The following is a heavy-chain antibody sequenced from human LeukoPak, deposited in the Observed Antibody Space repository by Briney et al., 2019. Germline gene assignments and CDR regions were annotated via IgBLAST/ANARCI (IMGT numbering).Heavy chain of an antibody. CDR2: ISYDGSNK. J-gene: IGHJ3*02. Sequence: PGGSLRLSCAASGFTFSSYAMHWVRQAPGKGLEWVAVISYDGSNKYYADSVKGRFTISRDNSKNTLYLQMNSLRAEDTAVYYCARGVPVVVPDAFDIWGQGTMVTVSS. V-gene: IGHV3-30-3*01. CDR1: GFTFSSYA. CDR3: ARGVPVVVPDAFDI. D-gene: IGHD3-22*01.